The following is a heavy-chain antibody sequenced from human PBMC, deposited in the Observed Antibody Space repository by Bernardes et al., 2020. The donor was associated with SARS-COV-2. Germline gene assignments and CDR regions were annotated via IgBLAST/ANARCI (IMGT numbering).Heavy chain of an antibody. CDR3: AKDSAATTYYYYGMDV. Sequence: GGSLRLSCAASGFTFSSYAMSWVRQAPGKGLEWVSAISGSGGSTYYADSVKGRFTISRDNSKNTLYLQMNSLRAEDTAVYYCAKDSAATTYYYYGMDVWGQGTTVTVSS. V-gene: IGHV3-23*01. CDR2: ISGSGGST. CDR1: GFTFSSYA. J-gene: IGHJ6*02. D-gene: IGHD2-15*01.